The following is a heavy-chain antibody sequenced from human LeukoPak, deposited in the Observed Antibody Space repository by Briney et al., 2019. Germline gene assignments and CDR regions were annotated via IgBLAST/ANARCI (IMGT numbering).Heavy chain of an antibody. V-gene: IGHV3-30*02. D-gene: IGHD6-19*01. CDR1: GFTSTSYG. J-gene: IGHJ4*02. Sequence: RGSLRLSCAASGFTSTSYGMHWVRQGPGKGLERVAVIRYDGGNKYYADSLKGRFTISRDNSKNTLNLQITRLRAEDTAVYYSAKVRSAVAGSSFGYWGRGNLVIVS. CDR2: IRYDGGNK. CDR3: AKVRSAVAGSSFGY.